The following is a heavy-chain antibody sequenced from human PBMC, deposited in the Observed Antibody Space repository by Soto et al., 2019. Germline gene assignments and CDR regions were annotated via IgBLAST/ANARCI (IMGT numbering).Heavy chain of an antibody. CDR1: GGTFNSYP. CDR2: IIPMLGPA. CDR3: ARDCYYGSGSFCERGGGGDGMDV. Sequence: SVKVSCKASGGTFNSYPITWVRQAPGQGLEWMGGIIPMLGPANYAQKFQGRITITADESTSTAYMELSSLRSEDTAIYYCARDCYYGSGSFCERGGGGDGMDVWGQGTTVTVSS. J-gene: IGHJ6*02. D-gene: IGHD3-10*01. V-gene: IGHV1-69*13.